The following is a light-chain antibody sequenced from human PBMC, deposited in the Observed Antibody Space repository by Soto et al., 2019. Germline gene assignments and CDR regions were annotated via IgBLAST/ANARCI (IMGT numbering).Light chain of an antibody. CDR3: QSYDNSLSYV. J-gene: IGLJ1*01. CDR1: SSIIGAGYD. V-gene: IGLV1-40*01. Sequence: QSVLTQPPSVSGAPGQRVTISCTGSSSIIGAGYDVHWYQQLPGTAPKLLIYGNSNRPSGVPDRFSGSKSGTSASLAITGLQAEDEADYYCQSYDNSLSYVFGTGTKLTVL. CDR2: GNS.